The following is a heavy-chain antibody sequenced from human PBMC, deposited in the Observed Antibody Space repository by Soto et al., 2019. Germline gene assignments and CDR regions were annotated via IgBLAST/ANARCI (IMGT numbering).Heavy chain of an antibody. Sequence: QVQLQQWGAGLLKPSETLSLTCAVYGGSFSGYYWSWIRQPPGKGLEWIGEINHSGSTNYNPSLTSRCTIAVDTSKNQFSLKLSSVTAADTAVYYCARVPPHGDYAFDYWGQGTLVTVSS. V-gene: IGHV4-34*01. J-gene: IGHJ4*02. CDR2: INHSGST. CDR1: GGSFSGYY. CDR3: ARVPPHGDYAFDY. D-gene: IGHD4-17*01.